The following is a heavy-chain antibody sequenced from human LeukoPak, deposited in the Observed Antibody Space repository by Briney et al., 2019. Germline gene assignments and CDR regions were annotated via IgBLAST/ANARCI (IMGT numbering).Heavy chain of an antibody. CDR1: GFTFSSYG. V-gene: IGHV3-15*01. D-gene: IGHD6-13*01. CDR3: TTAGYSRYA. J-gene: IGHJ4*02. Sequence: SGRSLRLSCAASGFTFSSYGIHWVRQAPGKGLEWVGRIKSKTDGGTTDYAAPVKGRFTISRDDSKNTLYLQMNSLKTEDTAVYYCTTAGYSRYAGGQGTLVTVSS. CDR2: IKSKTDGGTT.